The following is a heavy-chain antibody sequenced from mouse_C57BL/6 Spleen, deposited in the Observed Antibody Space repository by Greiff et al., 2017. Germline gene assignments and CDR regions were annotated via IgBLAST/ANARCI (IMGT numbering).Heavy chain of an antibody. Sequence: QVQLQQSGPGLVQPSQSLSITCTVSGFSLTSYGVHWVRQSPGKGLEWLGVIWSGGSTDYNAAFISRLSISKDNSKSQVFFKMNSLQADDTAIYYCARPERDYGSSYGGAMDYWGQGTSVTVSS. V-gene: IGHV2-2*01. CDR2: IWSGGST. CDR3: ARPERDYGSSYGGAMDY. D-gene: IGHD1-1*01. J-gene: IGHJ4*01. CDR1: GFSLTSYG.